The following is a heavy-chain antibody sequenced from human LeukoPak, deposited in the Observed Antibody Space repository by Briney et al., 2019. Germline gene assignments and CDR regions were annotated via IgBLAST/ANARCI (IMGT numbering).Heavy chain of an antibody. CDR2: ISASGGGT. CDR1: GFTFNIYA. Sequence: PGGSLRLSCAVSGFTFNIYAMSWVRQAAGKGLEWVSRISASGGGTFYAGSVEGRFIISRDNSKNTLSLQMNSLRAEDTAIYYCAKDKYHDSSGTFDYWGQGTLVTVSS. D-gene: IGHD3-22*01. V-gene: IGHV3-23*01. CDR3: AKDKYHDSSGTFDY. J-gene: IGHJ4*02.